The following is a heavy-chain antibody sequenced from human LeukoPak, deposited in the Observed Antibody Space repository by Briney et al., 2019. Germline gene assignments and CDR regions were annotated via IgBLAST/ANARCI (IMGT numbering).Heavy chain of an antibody. Sequence: GASVKVSCKASGYTFSSYGITWVRQAPGQGLEWMGWISAYNGNTNYAQKLQGRVTMTTDTSTSTAYMELRSLRSDDTAVYYCARAYSSSWYGATDYWGQGTLVTVSS. CDR1: GYTFSSYG. V-gene: IGHV1-18*01. CDR3: ARAYSSSWYGATDY. D-gene: IGHD6-13*01. J-gene: IGHJ4*02. CDR2: ISAYNGNT.